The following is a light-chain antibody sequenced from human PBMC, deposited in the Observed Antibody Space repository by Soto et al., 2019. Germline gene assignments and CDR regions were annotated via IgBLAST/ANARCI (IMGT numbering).Light chain of an antibody. V-gene: IGKV1-5*01. CDR3: QQYNSYSWT. J-gene: IGKJ1*01. CDR1: QSISSW. CDR2: DAS. Sequence: PMTHSLPTLSAPAEDRVTITCRASQSISSWLAWYQQKPGKAPKLLIYDASSLESGVPSRFSGNRSGTEFTLTISSLQPDDFATYYCQQYNSYSWTSAQGTKV.